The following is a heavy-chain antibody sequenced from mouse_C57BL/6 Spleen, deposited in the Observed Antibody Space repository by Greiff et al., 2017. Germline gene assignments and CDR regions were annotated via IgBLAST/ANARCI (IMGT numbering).Heavy chain of an antibody. V-gene: IGHV1-69*01. CDR2: IDPSDSYT. CDR3: ARWGYYGSSPHFDY. CDR1: GYTFTSYW. Sequence: QVQLQQPGAELVMPGASVKLSCKASGYTFTSYWLHWVKQRPGQGLAWIGEIDPSDSYTNYNQKFKGKSTLPVDKSSSTAYMQLSSLTSEDSAVYYCARWGYYGSSPHFDYWGQGTTLTVSS. D-gene: IGHD1-1*01. J-gene: IGHJ2*01.